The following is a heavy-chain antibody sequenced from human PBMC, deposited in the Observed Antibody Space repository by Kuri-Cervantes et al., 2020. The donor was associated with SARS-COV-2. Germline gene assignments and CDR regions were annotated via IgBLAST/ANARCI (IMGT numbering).Heavy chain of an antibody. D-gene: IGHD6-19*01. CDR1: GYSFTSYW. V-gene: IGHV5-51*01. CDR2: IYPGDSDT. J-gene: IGHJ4*02. Sequence: GESLKISCKGSGYSFTSYWIGWVRQMPGKGLEWMGIIYPGDSDTRYSPSFQGQVTISADKSTSTAYLQWSSLKASDTAMYYCARGRRAVAGRRNGFDYWGQGTLVTVSS. CDR3: ARGRRAVAGRRNGFDY.